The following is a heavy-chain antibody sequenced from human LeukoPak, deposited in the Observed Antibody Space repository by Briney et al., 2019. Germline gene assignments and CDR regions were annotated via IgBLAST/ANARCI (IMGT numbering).Heavy chain of an antibody. CDR3: AKEHSSGWPNLQS. Sequence: GGSLRLSCAVSGFTFNDFSVHWVRQAPGKGREWVCVFGRKGTTQRYSDSVRGRFTVSSDRRKTSLYLQLSGLRTEDTALYYCAKEHSSGWPNLQSWGRGTLVSVFS. V-gene: IGHV3-43*01. J-gene: IGHJ4*02. D-gene: IGHD6-19*01. CDR2: FGRKGTTQ. CDR1: GFTFNDFS.